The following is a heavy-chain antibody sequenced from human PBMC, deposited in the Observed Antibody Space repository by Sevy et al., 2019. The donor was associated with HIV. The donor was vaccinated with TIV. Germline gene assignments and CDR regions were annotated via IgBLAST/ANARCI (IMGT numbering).Heavy chain of an antibody. CDR1: GFTFSSYS. V-gene: IGHV3-21*01. D-gene: IGHD5-18*01. CDR3: ARSGHTGAFDI. J-gene: IGHJ3*02. CDR2: IGSSSSYI. Sequence: GGSLRLSCAASGFTFSSYSMNWVRQAPGKGLEWVSSIGSSSSYIYYADSVKGRFTISRDNAKNSLYLQMNSLRAEDTAVYYCARSGHTGAFDIWGQGTMVTVSS.